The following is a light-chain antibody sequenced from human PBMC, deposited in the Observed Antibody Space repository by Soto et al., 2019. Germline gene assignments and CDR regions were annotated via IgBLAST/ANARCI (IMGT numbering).Light chain of an antibody. CDR1: QSISSW. J-gene: IGKJ1*01. CDR2: NTS. CDR3: QYWSDYCWT. V-gene: IGKV1-5*03. Sequence: DIQLTQSPSTLSTSVGDRVTISCRASQSISSWLAWYQQKPGKAPKLLIYNTSNLEIGVPPRFGGSGSGTEFTLTISSLQPDDFATYYCQYWSDYCWTFGQGTKVEIK.